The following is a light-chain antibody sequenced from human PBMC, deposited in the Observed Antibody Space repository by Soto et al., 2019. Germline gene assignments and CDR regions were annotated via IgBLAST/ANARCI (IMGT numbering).Light chain of an antibody. J-gene: IGKJ1*01. CDR2: DAS. Sequence: EIVLTQSPGTLSLSPGERATLSCRASQNVGRDYLGWYQQKPGQAPRLLIYDASYRPTGISDRFSGSGSGTDFTLTISRLEPEDFAVYFCQQYASPPVTFGQGTRVEIK. CDR3: QQYASPPVT. CDR1: QNVGRDY. V-gene: IGKV3-20*01.